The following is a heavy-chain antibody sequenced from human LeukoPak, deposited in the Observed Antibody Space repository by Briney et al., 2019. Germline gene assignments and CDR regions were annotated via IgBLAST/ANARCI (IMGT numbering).Heavy chain of an antibody. J-gene: IGHJ4*02. CDR2: ISSSGSTI. D-gene: IGHD6-13*01. CDR1: GFTFSDYY. Sequence: GGSLRLSCAASGFTFSDYYMSWIRQAPGKGLEWVSYISSSGSTIYYADSVKGRFTISRDNAKNSLYLQINSLRAEDTAVYYCARDRIAAAGPLDYWGQGTLVTVSS. CDR3: ARDRIAAAGPLDY. V-gene: IGHV3-11*04.